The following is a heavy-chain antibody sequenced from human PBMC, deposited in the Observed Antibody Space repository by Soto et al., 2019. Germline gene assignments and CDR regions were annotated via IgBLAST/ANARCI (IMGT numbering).Heavy chain of an antibody. J-gene: IGHJ4*02. D-gene: IGHD4-17*01. CDR1: GFTFSNYW. V-gene: IGHV3-74*01. Sequence: EVQLVESGGGLVQPGGSLRLSCAASGFTFSNYWMHWVRQAPGKGLVWVSRINIDGRTTTYADSVKGRFTISRDNAENTMYLQMNSLRAEYTAVYFCARVRNGDWYFDNWGQGTLVTVSS. CDR2: INIDGRTT. CDR3: ARVRNGDWYFDN.